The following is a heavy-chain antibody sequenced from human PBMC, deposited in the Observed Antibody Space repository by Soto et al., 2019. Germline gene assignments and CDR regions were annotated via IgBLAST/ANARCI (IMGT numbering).Heavy chain of an antibody. D-gene: IGHD2-21*02. CDR3: ARDHCGGDCCYYFDY. CDR1: GFTFSSYG. Sequence: QVQLVESGGGVVQPGSSLRLSCAASGFTFSSYGMHWVRQAPGKGLEWVAVIWYEGSNKYYADSVKGRFTISRDNSKNTLYLQMTSLRAEDTAVYYCARDHCGGDCCYYFDYWGQGTLVTVSS. CDR2: IWYEGSNK. J-gene: IGHJ4*02. V-gene: IGHV3-33*01.